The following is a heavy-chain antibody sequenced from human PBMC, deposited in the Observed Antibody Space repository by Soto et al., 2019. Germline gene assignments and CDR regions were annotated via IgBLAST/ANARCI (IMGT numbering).Heavy chain of an antibody. J-gene: IGHJ5*02. V-gene: IGHV3-21*01. D-gene: IGHD3-16*01. CDR3: ARSLMTVNWFDP. CDR1: GFTFSSYS. CDR2: ISSSSSCI. Sequence: PGGSLRLSCAASGFTFSSYSMNWVRQAPGKGLEWVSSISSSSSCIYYADSVKGRFTISRDNAKNSLYLQMNSLRAEDTAVYYCARSLMTVNWFDPWGQGTQVTVSS.